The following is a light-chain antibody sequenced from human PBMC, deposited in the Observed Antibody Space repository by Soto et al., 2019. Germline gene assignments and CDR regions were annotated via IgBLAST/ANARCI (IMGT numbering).Light chain of an antibody. J-gene: IGKJ4*01. CDR1: QGISSA. CDR3: QQFNSYPQIT. V-gene: IGKV1-13*02. CDR2: DAS. Sequence: AIQLTQSPSSLSASVGDRVTITCRASQGISSALAWYRQKPGKAPKLLIYDASSLESGVPSRFSGCGSGTDFTLTISSLQPEDFATYYCQQFNSYPQITFGGGTKVEIK.